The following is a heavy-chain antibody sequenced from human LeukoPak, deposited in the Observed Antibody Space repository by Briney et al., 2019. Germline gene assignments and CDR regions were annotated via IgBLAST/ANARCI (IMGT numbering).Heavy chain of an antibody. D-gene: IGHD1-26*01. CDR1: GYSFSNYW. V-gene: IGHV5-51*01. CDR2: IYPAESES. J-gene: IGHJ4*02. CDR3: ARRNSGSRFGY. Sequence: KRGESLNISCKGSGYSFSNYWIAWVRQMPGKGLEWMGIIYPAESESRYSPSFEGQVTMSADKSISTAYLQWTSLKASDTAMYYCARRNSGSRFGYWGQGILVTVSS.